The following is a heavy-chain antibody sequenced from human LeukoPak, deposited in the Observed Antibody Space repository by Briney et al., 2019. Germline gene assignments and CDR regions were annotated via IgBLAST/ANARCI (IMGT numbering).Heavy chain of an antibody. Sequence: SETLSLTCTVSGGSISSYCWSWIRQPPGKGLEWIGYICYSGSTNYNPSLKSRVTISVDTSKNQFSLKLSSVTAADTAVYYCARFVGLYSSLDWGQGTLVTVSS. D-gene: IGHD6-13*01. CDR3: ARFVGLYSSLD. CDR2: ICYSGST. V-gene: IGHV4-59*08. CDR1: GGSISSYC. J-gene: IGHJ4*02.